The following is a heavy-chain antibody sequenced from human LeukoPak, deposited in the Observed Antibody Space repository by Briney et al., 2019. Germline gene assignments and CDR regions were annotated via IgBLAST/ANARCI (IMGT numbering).Heavy chain of an antibody. CDR1: GFTFSNYG. CDR2: IWSDGRTQ. Sequence: GRSLRLSCAASGFTFSNYGMHWVRQAPGKGLEWVALIWSDGRTQDYADSVKGRFTISRDNSKNTLYRQMNSLRAEDTAVYYCARERSSGGDPYYFDYWGQGTLVTVSS. J-gene: IGHJ4*02. D-gene: IGHD2-21*02. CDR3: ARERSSGGDPYYFDY. V-gene: IGHV3-33*01.